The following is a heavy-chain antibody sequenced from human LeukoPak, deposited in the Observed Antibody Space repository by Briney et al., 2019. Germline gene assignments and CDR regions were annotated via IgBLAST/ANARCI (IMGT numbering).Heavy chain of an antibody. CDR3: AKAIQLWEYYFDY. CDR2: ISGSGGST. D-gene: IGHD5-18*01. Sequence: EAGGSLRLSCAASGFTFSSYAMSWVRQAPGKGLEWVSAISGSGGSTYYADSVKGRFTISRDNSKNTLYLQMNSLRAEDTAVYYCAKAIQLWEYYFDYWGQGTLVTVSS. CDR1: GFTFSSYA. J-gene: IGHJ4*02. V-gene: IGHV3-23*01.